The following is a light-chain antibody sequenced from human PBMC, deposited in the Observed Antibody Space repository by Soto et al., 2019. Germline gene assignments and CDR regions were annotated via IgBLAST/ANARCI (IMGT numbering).Light chain of an antibody. J-gene: IGKJ1*01. Sequence: EIVMTQSPATLSVSPGERATLSCRASQSVSSNLAWYQQKPGQAPRLLIYGASTRATGIPARFSGSGSGTEFTLTISSLQSEDFAVYYCQQYNDWPRTFGQVAKVAIK. CDR1: QSVSSN. V-gene: IGKV3-15*01. CDR2: GAS. CDR3: QQYNDWPRT.